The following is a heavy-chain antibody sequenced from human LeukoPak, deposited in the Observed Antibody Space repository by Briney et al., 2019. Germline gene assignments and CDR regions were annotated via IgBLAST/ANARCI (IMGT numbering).Heavy chain of an antibody. CDR2: ISWNSGSI. V-gene: IGHV3-9*01. J-gene: IGHJ4*02. Sequence: TGGSLRLSCAASGFTFDDYAMHWVRQAPGKGLEWVSGISWNSGSIGYADSVEGRFTISRDNAKNSLYLQMNSLRAEDTALYYCAKDGYGSGSYCYFDYWGQGTLVTVSS. D-gene: IGHD3-10*01. CDR3: AKDGYGSGSYCYFDY. CDR1: GFTFDDYA.